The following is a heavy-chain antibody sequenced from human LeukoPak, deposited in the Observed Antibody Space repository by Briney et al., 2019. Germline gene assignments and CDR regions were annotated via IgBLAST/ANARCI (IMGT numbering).Heavy chain of an antibody. Sequence: SVKVSCKASGGTFSSYAISWVRQAPGQGLEWMGGIIPIFGTANYAQKLQGRVTMTTDTSTSTAYMELRSLRSDDTAVYYCARYRSSWYLDGDYFDYWGQGTLVTVSS. D-gene: IGHD6-13*01. CDR2: IIPIFGTA. CDR3: ARYRSSWYLDGDYFDY. V-gene: IGHV1-69*05. CDR1: GGTFSSYA. J-gene: IGHJ4*02.